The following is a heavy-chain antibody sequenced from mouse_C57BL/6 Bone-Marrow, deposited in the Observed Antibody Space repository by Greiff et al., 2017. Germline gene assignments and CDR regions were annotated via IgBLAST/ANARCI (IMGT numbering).Heavy chain of an antibody. J-gene: IGHJ3*01. Sequence: VQLQQSGPELVKPGASVKIPCKASGYTFTDYYMDWVKQSHGKSLEWIGVINPNNGGTNYNQKFKGKATLTVDKSSSTAYMERRSLTSEEDAVYYCARDLSWFAYWGQGTLVTVSA. CDR1: GYTFTDYY. CDR2: INPNNGGT. V-gene: IGHV1-18*01. CDR3: ARDLSWFAY.